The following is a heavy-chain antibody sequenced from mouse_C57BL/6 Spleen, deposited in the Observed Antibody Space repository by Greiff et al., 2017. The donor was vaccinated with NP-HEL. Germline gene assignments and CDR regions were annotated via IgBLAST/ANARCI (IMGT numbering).Heavy chain of an antibody. Sequence: QVQLKQPGAELVRPGSSVKLSCKASGYTFTSYWMHWVKQRPIQGLEWIGNIDPSDSETHYNQKFKDKATLTVDKSSSTAYMQLSSLTSEDSAVYYCARSDSNYWYFDVWGTGTTVTVSS. D-gene: IGHD2-5*01. CDR1: GYTFTSYW. CDR3: ARSDSNYWYFDV. V-gene: IGHV1-52*01. CDR2: IDPSDSET. J-gene: IGHJ1*03.